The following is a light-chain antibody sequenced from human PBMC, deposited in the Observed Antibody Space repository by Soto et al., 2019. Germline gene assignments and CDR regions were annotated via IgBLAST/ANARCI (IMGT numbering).Light chain of an antibody. CDR2: DSS. CDR3: QQRSNCLT. J-gene: IGKJ4*01. CDR1: QSVSSY. Sequence: EIVLTQSPATLSLSPGERATLSCRASQSVSSYLAWYQQKPCQAPRLLIFDSSNSATSIPARFSGSGSGTDFTLTNSSLQPEDCAVSYYQQRSNCLTFGKGTKVEIK. V-gene: IGKV3-11*01.